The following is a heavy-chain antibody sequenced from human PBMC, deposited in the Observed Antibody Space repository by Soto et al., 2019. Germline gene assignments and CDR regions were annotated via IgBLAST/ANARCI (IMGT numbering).Heavy chain of an antibody. CDR2: IYPGDSDT. D-gene: IGHD2-2*02. CDR1: GYSFTSYW. J-gene: IGHJ5*02. V-gene: IGHV5-51*01. CDR3: ARSYSFCSSTSCYMGGWFDP. Sequence: PGESLKISCKGSGYSFTSYWIGWVRQMPRKGLEWMGIIYPGDSDTRYSPSFQGQVTISADKSISTAYLQWSSLKASDTAMYYCARSYSFCSSTSCYMGGWFDPWGQGTLVTVSS.